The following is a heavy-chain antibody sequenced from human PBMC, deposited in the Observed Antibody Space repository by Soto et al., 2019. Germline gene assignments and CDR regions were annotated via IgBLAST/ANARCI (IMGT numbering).Heavy chain of an antibody. CDR2: ISYDGSNK. CDR3: AKRATEHDDYGDYYVGMDV. Sequence: PGGSLSLSCAASGFTFSSYGMHWVRQAPGKGLEWVAVISYDGSNKYYADSVKGRFTISRDNSKNTLYLQMNSLRAEDTAVYYCAKRATEHDDYGDYYVGMDVWGQGTTVTVSS. J-gene: IGHJ6*02. V-gene: IGHV3-30*18. D-gene: IGHD5-12*01. CDR1: GFTFSSYG.